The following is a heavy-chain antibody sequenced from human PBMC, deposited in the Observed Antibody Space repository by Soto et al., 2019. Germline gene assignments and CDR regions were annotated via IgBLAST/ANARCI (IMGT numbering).Heavy chain of an antibody. V-gene: IGHV5-51*01. CDR1: GYSFAGYW. CDR3: ARLPGVRGVFDGFNV. J-gene: IGHJ3*01. D-gene: IGHD3-10*01. CDR2: IYPGDSDT. Sequence: GESLKISCKGSGYSFAGYWIGWVRQMPGKGLDWMGVIYPGDSDTRYSPSLHGQVPISADKSISTAYMQWSSLKASDTAMYFCARLPGVRGVFDGFNVWGQGTMVTVSS.